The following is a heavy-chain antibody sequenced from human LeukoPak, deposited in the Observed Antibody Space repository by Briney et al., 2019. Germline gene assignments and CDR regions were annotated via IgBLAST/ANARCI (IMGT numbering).Heavy chain of an antibody. D-gene: IGHD6-13*01. CDR3: AKDLGYSSPNHYYYGMDV. J-gene: IGHJ6*02. V-gene: IGHV3-7*05. CDR2: INEDGSDK. CDR1: GFTFSTYW. Sequence: PGGSLRLSCAASGFTFSTYWMTCVRQAPGKGLEWVANINEDGSDKHYVDSVRGRFTISRDNAKNSLYLEMNNLRAEDTAVYYCAKDLGYSSPNHYYYGMDVWGQGTTVTVSS.